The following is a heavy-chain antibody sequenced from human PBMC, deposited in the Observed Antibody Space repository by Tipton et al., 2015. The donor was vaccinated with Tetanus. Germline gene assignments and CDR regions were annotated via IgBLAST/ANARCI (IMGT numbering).Heavy chain of an antibody. CDR1: GYSFTSYW. CDR2: IYPGASDT. CDR3: ARHVVVAVGIDAFDI. J-gene: IGHJ3*02. D-gene: IGHD2-21*02. V-gene: IGHV5-51*01. Sequence: QLVQSGAEVKKPGESLKISCKGSGYSFTSYWIGWVRQMPGQGLEWMGIIYPGASDTRYSPSFQCQVTISADKSISTAYLQWSSLKASDTAMYYCARHVVVAVGIDAFDIWGQGTMVTVSS.